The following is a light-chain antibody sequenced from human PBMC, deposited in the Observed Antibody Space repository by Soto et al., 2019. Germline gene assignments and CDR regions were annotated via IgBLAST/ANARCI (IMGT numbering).Light chain of an antibody. CDR3: QHYVSPPIT. CDR2: ATS. V-gene: IGKV3-20*01. CDR1: QSVSSSY. J-gene: IGKJ5*01. Sequence: EIVLTQSPGTLSLSPGERATLSCRASQSVSSSYLAWYQQKPGQAPRLLIYATSTRATGIPDRFSGSGSGTDFTLTISRLEPEDFAVYYCQHYVSPPITFGQGTRLEIK.